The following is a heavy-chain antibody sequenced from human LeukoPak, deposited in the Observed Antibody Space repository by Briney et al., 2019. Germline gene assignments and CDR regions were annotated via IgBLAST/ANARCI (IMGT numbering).Heavy chain of an antibody. Sequence: SVKVSCKASGGTFSSYAISWVRQAPGQGLEWVGRIIPILGIANYAQKFQGRVTITADKSTSTAYMELSSLRSEDTAVYYCARDRGPATSSDYWGQGTLVTVSS. D-gene: IGHD3-10*01. J-gene: IGHJ4*02. CDR2: IIPILGIA. V-gene: IGHV1-69*04. CDR1: GGTFSSYA. CDR3: ARDRGPATSSDY.